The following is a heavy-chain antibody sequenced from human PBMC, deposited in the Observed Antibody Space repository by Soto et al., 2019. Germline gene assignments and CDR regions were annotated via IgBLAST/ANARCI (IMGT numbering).Heavy chain of an antibody. Sequence: VQLLESGGGLVQPGGSLRLPCAASGFTFSSYAMSWVRQAPGKGLEWVSAISGSGGSTYYADSVKGRFTISRDNPKNTLYLQMNSLRAEDTAVYYCAKSSRSGYPRYYFDYWGQGTLVTVSS. D-gene: IGHD3-9*01. CDR2: ISGSGGST. V-gene: IGHV3-23*01. CDR3: AKSSRSGYPRYYFDY. J-gene: IGHJ4*02. CDR1: GFTFSSYA.